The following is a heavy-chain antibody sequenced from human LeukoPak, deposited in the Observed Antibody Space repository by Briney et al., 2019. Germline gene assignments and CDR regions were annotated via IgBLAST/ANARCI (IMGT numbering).Heavy chain of an antibody. D-gene: IGHD3-3*01. CDR1: GFTFSSYA. CDR2: ISGSGGST. J-gene: IGHJ4*02. CDR3: AKDGVNYDFWSGYIALDY. Sequence: GGSLRLSCAASGFTFSSYAMSWVRQAPGKGLEWVSAISGSGGSTYYADSVKGRFTISRDNSKNTLYLQMNSLRAEDTAVYYCAKDGVNYDFWSGYIALDYWGQGTLVTVSS. V-gene: IGHV3-23*01.